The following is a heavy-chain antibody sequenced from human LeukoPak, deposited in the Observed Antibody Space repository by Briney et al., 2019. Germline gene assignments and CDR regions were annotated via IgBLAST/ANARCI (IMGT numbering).Heavy chain of an antibody. D-gene: IGHD6-13*01. J-gene: IGHJ4*02. CDR3: ARHGIAAAEAPDY. Sequence: GESLKISCKGSGYSFTNYWIGWVRQMPGKGLEWMGIIYPGDSDTRYSPSFQGQVTISADKSISTAYLQWSSLKASDTAMYYCARHGIAAAEAPDYWGQGTLVTVSS. CDR1: GYSFTNYW. CDR2: IYPGDSDT. V-gene: IGHV5-51*01.